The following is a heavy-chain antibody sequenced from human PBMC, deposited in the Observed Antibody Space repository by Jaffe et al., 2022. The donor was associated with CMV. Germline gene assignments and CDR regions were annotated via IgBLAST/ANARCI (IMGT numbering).Heavy chain of an antibody. Sequence: QVQLQESGPGLVKPSETLSLTCTVSGGSISSYYWSWIRQPPGKGLEWIGYIYYSGSTNYNPSLKSRVTISVDTSKNQFSLKLSSVTAADTAVYYCARQQDYGDYHYWYFDLWGRGTLVTVSS. CDR2: IYYSGST. V-gene: IGHV4-59*08. CDR3: ARQQDYGDYHYWYFDL. D-gene: IGHD4-17*01. CDR1: GGSISSYY. J-gene: IGHJ2*01.